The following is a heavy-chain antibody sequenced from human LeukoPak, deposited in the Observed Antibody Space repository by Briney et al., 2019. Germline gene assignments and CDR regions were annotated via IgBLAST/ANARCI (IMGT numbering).Heavy chain of an antibody. J-gene: IGHJ5*02. CDR2: IYTSGST. CDR3: ARGARYDVLTGYYAEDNCFDP. V-gene: IGHV4-4*07. Sequence: SETLSLTCTVSGGSISSYYWSGIRQPAGKGLEWIGRIYTSGSTNYNPSLKSRVTMSVDTSKNQFSLKLSSVTAADTAVYYCARGARYDVLTGYYAEDNCFDPWGQGTLVTVSS. D-gene: IGHD3-9*01. CDR1: GGSISSYY.